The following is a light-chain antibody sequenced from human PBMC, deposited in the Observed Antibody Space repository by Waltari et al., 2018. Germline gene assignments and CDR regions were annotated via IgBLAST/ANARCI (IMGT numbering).Light chain of an antibody. Sequence: QSALTHPASVSGSPGQSITISCTGTSSDVGYYDHVSWYQPHPGNAPKLILYADSTRPSGVSNLFSGSKSGNTASLTISGLQAEDEANYYCSSYTSTDTRVFGGGTKVTVL. J-gene: IGLJ3*02. CDR3: SSYTSTDTRV. CDR1: SSDVGYYDH. CDR2: ADS. V-gene: IGLV2-14*01.